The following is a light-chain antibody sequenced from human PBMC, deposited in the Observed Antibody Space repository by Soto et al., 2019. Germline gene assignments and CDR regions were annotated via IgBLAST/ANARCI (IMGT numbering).Light chain of an antibody. CDR3: SSYAGTPFV. J-gene: IGLJ1*01. Sequence: SLLTQPASASGSPVRSGTISCHGTSSDVGRYNYVSWYQQHPGKAPKLMISEVNKRASGVPDRFSGSKSGNTASLTVSGLQAEDEADYYCSSYAGTPFVFGTGTKVTVL. V-gene: IGLV2-8*01. CDR2: EVN. CDR1: SSDVGRYNY.